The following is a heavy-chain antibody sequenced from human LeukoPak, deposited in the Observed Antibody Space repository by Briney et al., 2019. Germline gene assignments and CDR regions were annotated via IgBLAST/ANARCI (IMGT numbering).Heavy chain of an antibody. J-gene: IGHJ6*02. CDR3: ARGGDSWSGYSYGMDV. V-gene: IGHV3-30-3*01. D-gene: IGHD3-3*01. CDR2: ISYDGRNE. Sequence: GGSLRLSCAASGFSFSSYAMHWVRQAPGKGLEWVAVISYDGRNEYYADSVKGRSTISRDISKNTLYLQMNSLRPEDTAVYYCARGGDSWSGYSYGMDVWGQGTTVTVSS. CDR1: GFSFSSYA.